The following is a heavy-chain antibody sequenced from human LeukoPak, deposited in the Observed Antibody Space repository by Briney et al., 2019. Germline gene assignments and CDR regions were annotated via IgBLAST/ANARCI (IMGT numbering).Heavy chain of an antibody. V-gene: IGHV4-4*07. CDR1: GGSISSYY. CDR2: IYTTGST. D-gene: IGHD2-15*01. J-gene: IGHJ4*02. Sequence: KTSETLSLTCTVSGGSISSYYWSWIRQPAGKGLEWIGRIYTTGSTNSNPCLKSRVTMSIDTSKNQFSLNPTSVTAADTAVYYCARDGGSVFDFWGQGTLVTVSS. CDR3: ARDGGSVFDF.